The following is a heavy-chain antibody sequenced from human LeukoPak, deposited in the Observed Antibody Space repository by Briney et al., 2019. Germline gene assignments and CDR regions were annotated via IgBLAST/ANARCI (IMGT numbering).Heavy chain of an antibody. D-gene: IGHD5-18*01. J-gene: IGHJ1*01. Sequence: APVKVSCKASGYTFTGYYMHWVRQAPGQGLEWMGWINPNSGGTNYAQKFQGRVTMTRDTSISTAYMELSRLRSDDTAVYYCARSPTSSYGLFQHWGQGTLVTVSS. V-gene: IGHV1-2*02. CDR2: INPNSGGT. CDR3: ARSPTSSYGLFQH. CDR1: GYTFTGYY.